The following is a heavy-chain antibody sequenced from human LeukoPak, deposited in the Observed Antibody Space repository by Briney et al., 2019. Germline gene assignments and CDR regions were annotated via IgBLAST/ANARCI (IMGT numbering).Heavy chain of an antibody. CDR1: GGSFSGYY. J-gene: IGHJ6*02. V-gene: IGHV4-34*01. CDR2: INHSGST. CDR3: VREDGYNGMDV. Sequence: SETLSLTCAVYGGSFSGYYWSWIRQPPGKGLEWIGEINHSGSTNYNPSLKSRVTISVDTSKNQFSLKLSSVTAADTAVYYCVREDGYNGMDVWGQGTTVTVSS.